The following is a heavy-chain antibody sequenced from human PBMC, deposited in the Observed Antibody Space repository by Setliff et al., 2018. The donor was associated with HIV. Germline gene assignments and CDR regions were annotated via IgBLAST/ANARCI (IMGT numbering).Heavy chain of an antibody. CDR3: AREGKTALVTKYFDY. D-gene: IGHD5-18*01. CDR1: GGSISSATYY. Sequence: TLSLTCTVSGGSISSATYYWSWIRQYPGKGLEWIGYIDYSGSAYYNPSLKRRITRSRDTSKNQFSLKMNSVTAADTAVYYCAREGKTALVTKYFDYWGQGTLVTVSS. J-gene: IGHJ4*02. V-gene: IGHV4-31*03. CDR2: IDYSGSA.